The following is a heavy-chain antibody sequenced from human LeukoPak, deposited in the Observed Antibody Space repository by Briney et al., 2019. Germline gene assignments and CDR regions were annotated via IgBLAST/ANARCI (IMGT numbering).Heavy chain of an antibody. CDR3: ARDPIAAAGLFDY. CDR1: GYTFSDYY. CDR2: INPNSGGT. J-gene: IGHJ4*02. D-gene: IGHD6-13*01. V-gene: IGHV1-2*02. Sequence: ASVRVSCKASGYTFSDYYLHWVRQAPGQGLEWMGWINPNSGGTNYALKFQGRVTMSRDRSISTAYMEVTRLRSDDTAVYYCARDPIAAAGLFDYWGQGTLVTVSS.